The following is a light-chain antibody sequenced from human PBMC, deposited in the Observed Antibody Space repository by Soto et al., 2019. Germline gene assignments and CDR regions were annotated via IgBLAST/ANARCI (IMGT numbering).Light chain of an antibody. Sequence: DIQMTQSPSTLSASIGDSVTITCRASQTISSRLAWYQQKPGKAPKLLIYKTSSLESGVPSRFSGSGSGTEFTLTISSLQPDDLGIYYCQHYDTYSPFGGGTKVEIK. V-gene: IGKV1-5*03. J-gene: IGKJ4*02. CDR3: QHYDTYSP. CDR2: KTS. CDR1: QTISSR.